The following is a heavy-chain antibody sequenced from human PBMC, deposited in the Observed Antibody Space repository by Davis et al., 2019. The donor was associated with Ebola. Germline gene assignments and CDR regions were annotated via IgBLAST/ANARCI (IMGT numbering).Heavy chain of an antibody. Sequence: GESLKISCAASGFTFTSYAMSWVRQAPGKGLEWVSAISTSGGSTYYADSVKGRFTISRDNSKNTLYLQMNSLRAEDTAVYYCAIPDCSGANCYSVYIKNWGQGTLVTVSS. CDR3: AIPDCSGANCYSVYIKN. D-gene: IGHD2-15*01. CDR1: GFTFTSYA. V-gene: IGHV3-23*01. J-gene: IGHJ4*02. CDR2: ISTSGGST.